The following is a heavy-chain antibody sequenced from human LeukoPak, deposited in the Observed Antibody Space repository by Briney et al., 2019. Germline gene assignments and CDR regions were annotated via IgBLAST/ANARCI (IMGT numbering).Heavy chain of an antibody. CDR3: ARGIRDIVVVPAANPFDY. D-gene: IGHD2-2*01. V-gene: IGHV4-39*01. Sequence: PSETLSLTCSVSGGSISRSSYYWGWIRQPPGKGLEWLGSNYYSGSTYYNPSLKSRVTISVDTSKNQFSLKLSSVTAADTAVYYCARGIRDIVVVPAANPFDYWGQGTLVTVSS. CDR1: GGSISRSSYY. J-gene: IGHJ4*02. CDR2: NYYSGST.